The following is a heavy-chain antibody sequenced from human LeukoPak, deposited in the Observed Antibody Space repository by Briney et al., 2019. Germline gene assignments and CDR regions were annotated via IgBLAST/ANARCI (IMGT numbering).Heavy chain of an antibody. V-gene: IGHV4-4*07. Sequence: SETLSLTCTVSGASISSYYWSWIRQVAGKGLEWIGVIKTSGSTNYNPSLKSRVTMSVDTSKNQFSLKLSSVTAAGTAVYYCARERAYCGGDCYYYFDYWGQGTLVTVSS. CDR1: GASISSYY. CDR2: IKTSGST. J-gene: IGHJ4*02. D-gene: IGHD2-21*02. CDR3: ARERAYCGGDCYYYFDY.